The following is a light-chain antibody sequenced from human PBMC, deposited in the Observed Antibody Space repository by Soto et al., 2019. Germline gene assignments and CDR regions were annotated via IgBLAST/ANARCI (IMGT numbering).Light chain of an antibody. CDR1: EGIRND. CDR2: AAS. Sequence: DIQITQSPSSLSASVGDRVTITCRASEGIRNDLVWYQEKPGKSPKRLILAASIFHIVVPSSFIGSLSCTDFTLTLSSLQPEDFATYYRLQYKNSPVPFGQRARLEIK. CDR3: LQYKNSPVP. J-gene: IGKJ5*01. V-gene: IGKV1-17*01.